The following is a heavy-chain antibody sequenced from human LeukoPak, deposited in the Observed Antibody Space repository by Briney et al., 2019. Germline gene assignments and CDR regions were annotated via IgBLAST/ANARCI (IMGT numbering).Heavy chain of an antibody. J-gene: IGHJ4*02. CDR1: GYTFTGYY. CDR3: AKAGGGYCSGGSCYLSFHFDY. D-gene: IGHD2-15*01. CDR2: INPSGGST. Sequence: ASVKVSCKASGYTFTGYYMHWVRQAPGQGLEWMGIINPSGGSTSYAQKFQGRVTMTRDTSISTAYMELSRLRSDDTAVYYCAKAGGGYCSGGSCYLSFHFDYWGQGTPVTVSS. V-gene: IGHV1-2*02.